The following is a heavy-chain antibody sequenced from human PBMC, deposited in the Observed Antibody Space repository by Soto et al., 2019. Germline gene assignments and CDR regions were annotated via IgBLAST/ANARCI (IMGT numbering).Heavy chain of an antibody. CDR1: GGSCSGCY. CDR2: INHSGST. Sequence: ETPCRIGAACGGSCSGCYRSRIGQPPGKGVEWIGEINHSGSTNYNPSLKSRVTISVDMSKNQFSLKLNSMSAADTAVYYCARGRKQLVLAYYDYYGMDVWGHGPTV. CDR3: ARGRKQLVLAYYDYYGMDV. J-gene: IGHJ6*02. V-gene: IGHV4-34*01. D-gene: IGHD6-13*01.